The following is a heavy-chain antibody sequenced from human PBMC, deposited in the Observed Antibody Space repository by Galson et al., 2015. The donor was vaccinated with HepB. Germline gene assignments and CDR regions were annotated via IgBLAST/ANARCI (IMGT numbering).Heavy chain of an antibody. CDR1: GFTFSNYA. CDR3: ARGSRAAAGRNGWFDP. CDR2: ISYDGSNK. V-gene: IGHV3-30-3*01. J-gene: IGHJ5*02. D-gene: IGHD6-13*01. Sequence: SLRLSCAASGFTFSNYAMHWVRQAPGKGLEWVAVISYDGSNKYYADSVKGRFTISRDNSKNTLFLQMNSLRAEDTAVYYCARGSRAAAGRNGWFDPWGQGTLVAVSS.